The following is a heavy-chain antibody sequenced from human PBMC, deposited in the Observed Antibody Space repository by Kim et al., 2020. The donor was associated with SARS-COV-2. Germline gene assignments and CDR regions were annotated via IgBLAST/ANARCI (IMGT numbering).Heavy chain of an antibody. D-gene: IGHD3-10*01. CDR1: GGSVSSGSYY. Sequence: SETLSLTCTVSGGSVSSGSYYWSWIRQPPGKGLEWIGYIYYSGSTNYNPSLKSRVTISVDTSKNQFSLKLSSVTAADTAVYYCAGGGFGEFDFSFLRDQTGGEYYYYYYGMDVWGQGTTVTVSS. V-gene: IGHV4-61*01. CDR3: AGGGFGEFDFSFLRDQTGGEYYYYYYGMDV. CDR2: IYYSGST. J-gene: IGHJ6*02.